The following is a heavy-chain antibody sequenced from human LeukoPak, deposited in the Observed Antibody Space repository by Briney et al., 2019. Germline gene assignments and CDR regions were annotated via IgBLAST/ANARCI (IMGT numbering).Heavy chain of an antibody. CDR1: GFTFSSYW. CDR3: ARVGGPGWYGY. V-gene: IGHV3-74*03. J-gene: IGHJ4*02. D-gene: IGHD6-19*01. Sequence: GGSLRLSCAASGFTFSSYWMHWVRQVPGKGLVWVSSINIDGSTTTYADSVKGRFTISRDNAKNTLYLQMNSLRAEDTALYYCARVGGPGWYGYWGQGTLVTVSS. CDR2: INIDGSTT.